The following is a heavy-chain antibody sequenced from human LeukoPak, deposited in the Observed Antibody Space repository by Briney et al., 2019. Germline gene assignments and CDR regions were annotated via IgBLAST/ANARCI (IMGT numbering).Heavy chain of an antibody. V-gene: IGHV3-23*01. J-gene: IGHJ4*02. CDR1: GFTFSSYA. CDR3: AKDLGGIVATITGPGAVDY. CDR2: ISGSGGST. D-gene: IGHD5-12*01. Sequence: PGGSLRLSCAASGFTFSSYAMSWVRQAPGKGLEWVSAISGSGGSTYYADSVKGRFTISRDNSKNTLYLQMNSLRAGDTAVYYCAKDLGGIVATITGPGAVDYWGQGTLVTVSS.